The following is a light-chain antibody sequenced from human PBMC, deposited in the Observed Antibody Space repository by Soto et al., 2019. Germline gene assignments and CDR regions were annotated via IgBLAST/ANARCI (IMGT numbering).Light chain of an antibody. V-gene: IGKV1-39*01. Sequence: DIQMTQSPSSLSASVGDRVTITCRASQSISSYLNWYQQKPGKAPKLLIYAASSLQSGVPSRFSGSGSGTDFTLTISSLQPGDFATYYCQQSYTTLWTFGQGTNVDIK. CDR1: QSISSY. J-gene: IGKJ1*01. CDR2: AAS. CDR3: QQSYTTLWT.